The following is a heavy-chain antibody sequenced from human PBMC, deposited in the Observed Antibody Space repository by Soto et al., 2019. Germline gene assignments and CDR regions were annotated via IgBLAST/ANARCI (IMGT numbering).Heavy chain of an antibody. CDR1: GFTFDDYT. J-gene: IGHJ6*02. Sequence: EVQLVESGGVVVQRGGSLTLSCAASGFTFDDYTMHWVRQAPGKGLEWVSLINWDSGSIYYADSVKGRFTISRDNSKKPPYLPMNSLRTEDTALYYCARDGGGAITGYYYNGMDGRGQGTTVTVS. CDR2: INWDSGSI. CDR3: ARDGGGAITGYYYNGMDG. V-gene: IGHV3-43*01. D-gene: IGHD2-2*01.